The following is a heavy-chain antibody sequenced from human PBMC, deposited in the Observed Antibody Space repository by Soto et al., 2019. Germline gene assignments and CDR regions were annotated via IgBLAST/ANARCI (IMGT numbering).Heavy chain of an antibody. CDR3: ASAPYGDYAYGMDV. D-gene: IGHD4-17*01. Sequence: QLQLQESGSGLVKPSQTLSLTCAVSGGSISSGGYSWSWIRQPPGKGLEGIGYIYHSGFTYNNPSRMRLVTISVARSKTPFSLTLPSATAADPAVYYSASAPYGDYAYGMDVWGQGTTVTVSS. V-gene: IGHV4-30-2*01. CDR1: GGSISSGGYS. CDR2: IYHSGFT. J-gene: IGHJ6*02.